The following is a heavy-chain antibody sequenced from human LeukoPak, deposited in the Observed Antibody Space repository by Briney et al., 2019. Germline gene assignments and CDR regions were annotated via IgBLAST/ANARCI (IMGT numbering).Heavy chain of an antibody. CDR3: AREDTLQFDY. CDR1: GYTFTGYY. J-gene: IGHJ4*02. CDR2: INPNSGGT. V-gene: IGHV1-2*04. Sequence: ASVKVSCKASGYTFTGYYMHWVRQAPGQGLEWMGWINPNSGGTNYAQKFQGWVTMTRDTCISTAYMELSRLRSDDTAVYYCAREDTLQFDYWGQGTLVTVSS. D-gene: IGHD5-18*01.